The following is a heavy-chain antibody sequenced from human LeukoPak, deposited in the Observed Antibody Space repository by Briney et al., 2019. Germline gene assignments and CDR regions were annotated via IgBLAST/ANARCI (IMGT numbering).Heavy chain of an antibody. CDR2: INPSGGST. Sequence: ASVKVSCKASGYTFTSYYMHWVRQAPGQGLEWMGIINPSGGSTSYAQKFQGRVTMTRDTSTSTVYMELSGLRSEDTAVYYCARGPSSSWYYYYYYYMDVWGKGTTVTVSS. D-gene: IGHD6-13*01. J-gene: IGHJ6*03. V-gene: IGHV1-46*01. CDR3: ARGPSSSWYYYYYYYMDV. CDR1: GYTFTSYY.